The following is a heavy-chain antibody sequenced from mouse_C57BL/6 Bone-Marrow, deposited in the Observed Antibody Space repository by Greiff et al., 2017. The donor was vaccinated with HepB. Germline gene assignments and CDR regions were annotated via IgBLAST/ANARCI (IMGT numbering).Heavy chain of an antibody. CDR2: ISDGGSYT. CDR1: GFTFSSYA. J-gene: IGHJ4*01. V-gene: IGHV5-4*01. CDR3: ARDLDWRGYYAMDY. D-gene: IGHD4-1*01. Sequence: DVKLVESGGGLVKPGGSLKLSCAASGFTFSSYAMSWVRQTPEKRLEWVATISDGGSYTYYPDNVKGRFTISRDNAKNNLYLQMSHLKSEDTAMYYCARDLDWRGYYAMDYWGQGTSVTVSS.